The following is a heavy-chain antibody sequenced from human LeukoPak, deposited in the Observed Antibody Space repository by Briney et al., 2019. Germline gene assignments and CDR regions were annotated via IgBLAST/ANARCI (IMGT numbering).Heavy chain of an antibody. V-gene: IGHV4-59*01. Sequence: SETLSLTCTVSSGSISSYYWSWIRQPPGKGLEWIGYIYYSGSTNYNPSLKSRVTISVDTSKNQFSLKLSSVTAADTAVYYCARALYYYDSSGGGGGMDVWGQGTTVTVSS. CDR1: SGSISSYY. J-gene: IGHJ6*02. CDR3: ARALYYYDSSGGGGGMDV. D-gene: IGHD3-22*01. CDR2: IYYSGST.